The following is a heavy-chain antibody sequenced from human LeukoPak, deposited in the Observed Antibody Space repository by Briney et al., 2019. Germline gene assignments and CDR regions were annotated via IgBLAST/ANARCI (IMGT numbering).Heavy chain of an antibody. D-gene: IGHD3-16*02. CDR2: INHSGST. CDR3: ARGFPPYDYVWGSYRLYYFDY. J-gene: IGHJ4*02. Sequence: LETLSLTCAVYGGSFSGYYWSWIRQPPGKGLEWIGEINHSGSTNYNPSLKSRVTISVDTSKNQFSLKLSSVTAADTAVYYCARGFPPYDYVWGSYRLYYFDYWGQGTLVTVSS. CDR1: GGSFSGYY. V-gene: IGHV4-34*01.